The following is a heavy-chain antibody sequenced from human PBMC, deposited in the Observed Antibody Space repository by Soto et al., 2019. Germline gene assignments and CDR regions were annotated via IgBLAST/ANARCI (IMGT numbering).Heavy chain of an antibody. CDR2: IYYSGST. CDR3: ASGLRYCSGGSCYKFYYYYGMDV. V-gene: IGHV4-61*01. J-gene: IGHJ6*02. Sequence: QVQLQESGPGLVKPSETLSLTCTVSGGSVSSGSYYWSWIRQPPGKGLEWIGYIYYSGSTNYNPSLKSRVTISVDTSKNQFSLKLSSVTAADTAVYYCASGLRYCSGGSCYKFYYYYGMDVWGQGTTVTVSS. D-gene: IGHD2-15*01. CDR1: GGSVSSGSYY.